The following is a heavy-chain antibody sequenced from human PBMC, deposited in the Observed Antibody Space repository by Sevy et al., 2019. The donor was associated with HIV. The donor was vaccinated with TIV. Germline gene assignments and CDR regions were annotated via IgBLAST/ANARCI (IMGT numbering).Heavy chain of an antibody. CDR2: FRGSGGST. Sequence: GGSLRLSCAASGFTFSSYAMTWVRQPPGKGLEWVSSFRGSGGSTYYADSVKGRFAISRDNSKNTLYLQMNSLRAEDTAVYYCAKDLTHCPGCMDVWGQGTTVTVSS. CDR3: AKDLTHCPGCMDV. J-gene: IGHJ6*02. D-gene: IGHD3-9*01. CDR1: GFTFSSYA. V-gene: IGHV3-23*01.